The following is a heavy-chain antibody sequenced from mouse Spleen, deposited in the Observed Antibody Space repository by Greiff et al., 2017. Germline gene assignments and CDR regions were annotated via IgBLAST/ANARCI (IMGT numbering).Heavy chain of an antibody. V-gene: IGHV1-74*01. Sequence: QVQLKQPGAELVKPGASVKVSCKASGYTFTSYWMHWVKQRPGQGLEWIGRIHPSDSDTNYNQKFKGKATLTVDKSSSTAYMQLSSLTSEDSAVYYCAMGYFDYYAMDYWGQGTSVTVSS. J-gene: IGHJ4*01. CDR2: IHPSDSDT. CDR3: AMGYFDYYAMDY. D-gene: IGHD2-14*01. CDR1: GYTFTSYW.